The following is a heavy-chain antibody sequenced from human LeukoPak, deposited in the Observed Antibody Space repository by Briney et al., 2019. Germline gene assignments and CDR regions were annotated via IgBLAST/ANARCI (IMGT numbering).Heavy chain of an antibody. J-gene: IGHJ5*02. V-gene: IGHV4-31*03. CDR2: IYYSGST. CDR1: GGSISSGGYY. CDR3: ARFFVVVPAARGNWSAP. D-gene: IGHD2-2*01. Sequence: SQTLSLTCTVSGGSISSGGYYWSWIRQHPGKGLEWIGYIYYSGSTYYNPSLKSRVTISVDTSKNQFSLKLSSVTAADTAVYYCARFFVVVPAARGNWSAPGGREPLVPV.